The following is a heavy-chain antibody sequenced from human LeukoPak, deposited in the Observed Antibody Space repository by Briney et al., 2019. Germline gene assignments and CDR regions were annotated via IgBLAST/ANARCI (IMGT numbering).Heavy chain of an antibody. CDR1: GGSISSYY. J-gene: IGHJ4*02. D-gene: IGHD6-19*01. CDR3: ARGGYSSGWLKYYFDY. Sequence: SEALSLTCTVSGGSISSYYWSWIRQPAGKGLEWIGRIYTSGSTNYNPSLKSRVTISVDKSKNQFSLKLSSVTAADTAVYYCARGGYSSGWLKYYFDYWGQGTLVTVSS. CDR2: IYTSGST. V-gene: IGHV4-4*07.